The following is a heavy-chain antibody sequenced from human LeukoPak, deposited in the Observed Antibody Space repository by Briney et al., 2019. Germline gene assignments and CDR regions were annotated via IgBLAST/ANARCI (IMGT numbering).Heavy chain of an antibody. V-gene: IGHV3-48*01. CDR1: GFTFSSYS. D-gene: IGHD6-6*01. J-gene: IGHJ6*02. CDR3: ASRLVGQQPVPDYVGMDV. Sequence: GGSLRLSCAASGFTFSSYSMNWVRQAPGKGLEWVSYISSSSSTIYYADSVKGRFTISRDNAKNSLYLQMNSLRAEDTAVYYCASRLVGQQPVPDYVGMDVWGQGTTVTVSS. CDR2: ISSSSSTI.